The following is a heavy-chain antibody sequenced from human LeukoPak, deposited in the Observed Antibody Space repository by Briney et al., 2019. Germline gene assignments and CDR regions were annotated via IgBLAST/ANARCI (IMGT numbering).Heavy chain of an antibody. CDR1: GYSFTSYW. V-gene: IGHV5-51*01. J-gene: IGHJ6*02. CDR3: ARHYGSGTYCNIYYSCGMDV. CDR2: IYPEASDT. D-gene: IGHD3-10*01. Sequence: GESPKISRSSSGYSFTSYWLGLVPQMPGKGLEGVRIIYPEASDTKCSASLQGQVTISADTSISTASLQWSSLKASNTAIYYCARHYGSGTYCNIYYSCGMDVWGQGTTVTVSS.